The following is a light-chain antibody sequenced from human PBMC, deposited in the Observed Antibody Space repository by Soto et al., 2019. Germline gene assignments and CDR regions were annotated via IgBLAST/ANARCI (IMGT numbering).Light chain of an antibody. CDR3: CSYAGSSTRL. J-gene: IGLJ2*01. Sequence: QYALTQPASVSESPGQSITISCTGTSSDVGSYNLVSWYQQHPGKAPKLMIYEDSKRPSGVSNRFSGSKSGNTASLTISGLQADDEADYYCCSYAGSSTRLFGGWTKVTVL. CDR2: EDS. CDR1: SSDVGSYNL. V-gene: IGLV2-23*01.